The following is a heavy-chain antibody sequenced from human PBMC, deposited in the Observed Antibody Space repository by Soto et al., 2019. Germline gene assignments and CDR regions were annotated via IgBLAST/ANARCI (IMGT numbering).Heavy chain of an antibody. Sequence: QVQLVQSGAEAKKPGSSVKVSCKASGGTFSSYTISWVRQAPGQGLEWMGRIIPILGIANYAQKFQGSLTITADKSTSTAYMELSSLRSEDTAVYYCARHMVRGVIGAPLGGMDVWGQGTTVTVSS. V-gene: IGHV1-69*02. CDR2: IIPILGIA. CDR1: GGTFSSYT. CDR3: ARHMVRGVIGAPLGGMDV. D-gene: IGHD3-10*01. J-gene: IGHJ6*02.